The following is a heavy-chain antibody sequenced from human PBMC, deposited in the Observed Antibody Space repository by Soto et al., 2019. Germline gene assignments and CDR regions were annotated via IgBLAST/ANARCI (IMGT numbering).Heavy chain of an antibody. CDR3: ARVVVITHLTHYFDY. V-gene: IGHV4-59*01. Sequence: PSETLSLTCTVSGGSISSYYWSWIRQPPGKGLEWIGYIYYSGSTNYNPSLKSRVTISVDTSKNQFSLKLSSVTAADTAVYYCARVVVITHLTHYFDYWGQGTLVTVSS. D-gene: IGHD3-22*01. CDR1: GGSISSYY. J-gene: IGHJ4*02. CDR2: IYYSGST.